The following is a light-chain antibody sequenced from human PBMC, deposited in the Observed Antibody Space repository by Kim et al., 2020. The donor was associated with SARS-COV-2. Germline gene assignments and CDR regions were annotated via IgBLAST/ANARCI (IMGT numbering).Light chain of an antibody. CDR2: INSDGSH. J-gene: IGLJ3*02. V-gene: IGLV4-69*01. Sequence: QLVLTQSPSASASLGASVKLTCTLSSGHRSYAITWHQQQPEKGPRYLMKINSDGSHSKGDGIPDRFSGSSSGAERYLTISSLQSEDEADYYCQTWDTGIRVFGGGTQLTVL. CDR3: QTWDTGIRV. CDR1: SGHRSYA.